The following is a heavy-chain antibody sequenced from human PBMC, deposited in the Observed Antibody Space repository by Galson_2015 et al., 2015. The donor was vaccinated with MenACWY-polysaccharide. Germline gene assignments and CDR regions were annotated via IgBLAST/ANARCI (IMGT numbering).Heavy chain of an antibody. CDR1: GFTFSNNW. Sequence: SLRLSCAASGFTFSNNWIHWVRQAPGKGLVWVSRINSDASSTAYADSVKGRFTISRDNAKNSLYLQMDSLRAEDTAVYYCARDAQRGYSGYDYFFDYWGQGTLVTVSS. J-gene: IGHJ4*02. D-gene: IGHD5-12*01. V-gene: IGHV3-74*01. CDR2: INSDASST. CDR3: ARDAQRGYSGYDYFFDY.